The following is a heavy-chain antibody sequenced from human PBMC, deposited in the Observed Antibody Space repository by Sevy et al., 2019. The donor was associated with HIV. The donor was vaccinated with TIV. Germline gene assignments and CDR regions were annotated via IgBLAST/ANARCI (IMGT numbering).Heavy chain of an antibody. Sequence: SETLSLTCTVSGYSISSGYYWGWIRQPPGKGLEWIGSIYHSGSTYYNASLKSRVTISVDTSKNQFSLKLSSVTAADTAVYYCAREARITMIVVVIPNWFDPWGQGTLVTVSS. J-gene: IGHJ5*02. V-gene: IGHV4-38-2*02. CDR2: IYHSGST. D-gene: IGHD3-22*01. CDR3: AREARITMIVVVIPNWFDP. CDR1: GYSISSGYY.